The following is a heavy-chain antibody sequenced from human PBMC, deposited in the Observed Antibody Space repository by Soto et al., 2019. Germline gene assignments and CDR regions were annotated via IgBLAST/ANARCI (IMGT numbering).Heavy chain of an antibody. CDR1: GYTFTSYY. CDR3: AREVAAAGSEYNWFDP. CDR2: INPSGGST. D-gene: IGHD6-13*01. Sequence: GASVKVSCKASGYTFTSYYMHWVRQAPGQGLEWMGIINPSGGSTSYAQKFQGRATMTRDTSTSTVYTELSGLRSEDTAVYYCAREVAAAGSEYNWFDPWGQGTLVTVSS. V-gene: IGHV1-46*01. J-gene: IGHJ5*02.